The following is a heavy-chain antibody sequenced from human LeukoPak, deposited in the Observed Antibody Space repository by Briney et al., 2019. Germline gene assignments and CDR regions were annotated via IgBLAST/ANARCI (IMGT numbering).Heavy chain of an antibody. CDR1: GFTFSHYG. D-gene: IGHD5-18*01. CDR3: ASLSNSFNDY. J-gene: IGHJ4*02. Sequence: GGSLRLSCAASGFTFSHYGVHWVRQAPGKGLEWVAVISYDGSNKYYADSVKGRFTISRDNSKNTLYLQMNSLRAEDTAVYYCASLSNSFNDYWGQGTLVTVSS. CDR2: ISYDGSNK. V-gene: IGHV3-30*03.